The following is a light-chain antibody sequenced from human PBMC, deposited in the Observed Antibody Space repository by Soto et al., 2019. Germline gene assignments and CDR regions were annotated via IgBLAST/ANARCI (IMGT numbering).Light chain of an antibody. CDR3: QHYNSYPWT. Sequence: DIQMTQSHSTLSASVGDRVTISCLASQSIGSWLAWYQQKPGRAPKLLIYRASILENGVPRRFSGSGSGTECTLTISSLQPDDVATYFCQHYNSYPWTFGQGTKVDI. CDR2: RAS. V-gene: IGKV1-5*03. J-gene: IGKJ1*01. CDR1: QSIGSW.